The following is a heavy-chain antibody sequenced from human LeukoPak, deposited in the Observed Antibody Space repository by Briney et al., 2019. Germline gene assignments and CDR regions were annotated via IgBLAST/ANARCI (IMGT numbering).Heavy chain of an antibody. V-gene: IGHV1-69*13. D-gene: IGHD3-22*01. Sequence: GASVKVSCKASGGTFSSYAISWVRQAPGQGLEWMGGIIPIFGTANYAQKFQGRVTITADESTSTAYMELSSLRSEDTAVYYCARGVVYYDSSDEGEPYYFDYWGQGTPVTVSS. CDR2: IIPIFGTA. CDR1: GGTFSSYA. J-gene: IGHJ4*02. CDR3: ARGVVYYDSSDEGEPYYFDY.